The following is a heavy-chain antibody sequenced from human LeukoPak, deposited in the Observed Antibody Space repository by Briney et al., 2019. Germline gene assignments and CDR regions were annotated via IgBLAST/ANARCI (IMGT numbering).Heavy chain of an antibody. V-gene: IGHV1-18*01. Sequence: ASVKVSCKTSGYTFTDYGITWVRQAPGQGLEWMGWISGYNGDTNYARKFQGRVTMTTDTSTNTAYMQLRSLRFDDTAVYYCSREIPSNWYYPDSWGQGTLITVSS. J-gene: IGHJ4*02. CDR2: ISGYNGDT. D-gene: IGHD4-11*01. CDR1: GYTFTDYG. CDR3: SREIPSNWYYPDS.